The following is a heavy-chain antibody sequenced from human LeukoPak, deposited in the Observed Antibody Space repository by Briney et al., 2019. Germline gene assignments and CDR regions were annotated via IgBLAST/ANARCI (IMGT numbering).Heavy chain of an antibody. V-gene: IGHV4-34*01. CDR1: GGSFSGYY. CDR3: ASTVKYYYDSSGYYYPRPDYYYGMDV. CDR2: INHSGST. Sequence: SETLSLTCAVYGGSFSGYYWSWVRQPPGKGLEWIGEINHSGSTYYNPSLKSRVTISVDRSKNQFSLKLSSVTAADTAVYYCASTVKYYYDSSGYYYPRPDYYYGMDVWGQGTTVTVSS. J-gene: IGHJ6*02. D-gene: IGHD3-22*01.